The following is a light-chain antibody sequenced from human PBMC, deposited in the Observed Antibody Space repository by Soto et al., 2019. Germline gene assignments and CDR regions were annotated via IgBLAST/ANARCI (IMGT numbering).Light chain of an antibody. CDR3: SSFTSSTTYV. V-gene: IGLV2-18*02. J-gene: IGLJ1*01. CDR1: SSDVGSYNR. CDR2: EVS. Sequence: QSALTQPPSVSGSPRQSVAVSCTGTSSDVGSYNRVSWYQQPPGTAPKLMIYEVSNRPSGVPDRFSGSKSGNTASLTISGLQAEDEADYYCSSFTSSTTYVFGTGTQLTVL.